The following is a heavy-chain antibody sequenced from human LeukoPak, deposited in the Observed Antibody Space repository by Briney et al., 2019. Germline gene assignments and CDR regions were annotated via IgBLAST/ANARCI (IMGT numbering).Heavy chain of an antibody. Sequence: SETLTLTCTVPSGSLSSYCWSWIRQPLGKELEWIGHIYYSGSTNYNPSLQSRVTISVDTSKNQFSLKLSSVTAADTAVYYCARGGRDWCDPWGQGTLVTVSS. V-gene: IGHV4-59*01. CDR2: IYYSGST. D-gene: IGHD6-25*01. J-gene: IGHJ5*02. CDR1: SGSLSSYC. CDR3: ARGGRDWCDP.